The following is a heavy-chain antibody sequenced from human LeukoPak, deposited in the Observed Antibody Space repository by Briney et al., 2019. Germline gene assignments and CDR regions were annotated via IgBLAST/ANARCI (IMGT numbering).Heavy chain of an antibody. CDR1: GIAFSTYW. D-gene: IGHD3-10*01. CDR2: IKQGGNEI. J-gene: IGHJ4*02. V-gene: IGHV3-7*03. CDR3: ARDREIDY. Sequence: GGSLRLSCAASGIAFSTYWMTWVRQAPGKGLEWVANIKQGGNEIYYVDSVTGRFTISRDNAKNSLFLQMNSLRAEDTAVYYCARDREIDYWGQGTLVTVSS.